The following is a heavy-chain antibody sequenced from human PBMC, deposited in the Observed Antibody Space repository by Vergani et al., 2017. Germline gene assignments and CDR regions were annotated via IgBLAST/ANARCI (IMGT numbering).Heavy chain of an antibody. J-gene: IGHJ6*02. CDR2: IYYSGST. Sequence: QVQLQESGPGLVKPSETLSLTCTVSGGSVSSGSYYWSWIRQPPGKGLEWIGYIYYSGSTDYNPSLKSRVTISVDPSKNQFSLKLSSVTAADTAVYYCARATMTIFGVVIASGMDVWGQGTTVTVSS. D-gene: IGHD3-3*01. CDR3: ARATMTIFGVVIASGMDV. V-gene: IGHV4-61*01. CDR1: GGSVSSGSYY.